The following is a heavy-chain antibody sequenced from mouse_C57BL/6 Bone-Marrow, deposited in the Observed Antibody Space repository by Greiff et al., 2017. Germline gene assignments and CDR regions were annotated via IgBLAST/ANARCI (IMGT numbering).Heavy chain of an antibody. J-gene: IGHJ4*01. CDR1: GFNIKDDY. CDR3: TTWATANYYAMDD. V-gene: IGHV14-4*01. CDR2: IDPENGDT. D-gene: IGHD1-2*01. Sequence: VQLKESGAELVRPGASVKLSCTASGFNIKDDYMHWVKQRPEQGLEWIGWIDPENGDTEYASKFQGKATITADTSSNTAYLQLSSLTSEDTAVYYCTTWATANYYAMDDRGQGTSVTVSS.